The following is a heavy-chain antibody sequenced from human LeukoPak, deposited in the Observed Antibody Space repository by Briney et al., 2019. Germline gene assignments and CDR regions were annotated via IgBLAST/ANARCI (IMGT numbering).Heavy chain of an antibody. D-gene: IGHD6-25*01. CDR2: IYYSGST. Sequence: SQTLSLTCTVSGGSISSYYWSWIRQPPGKGLEWIGNIYYSGSTDYNPSLKSRVTISVDTSKNQFSLRLNSVTAADTAVYYCARPYSSGWRGAFDIWGQGTMVTVSS. CDR1: GGSISSYY. V-gene: IGHV4-59*01. CDR3: ARPYSSGWRGAFDI. J-gene: IGHJ3*02.